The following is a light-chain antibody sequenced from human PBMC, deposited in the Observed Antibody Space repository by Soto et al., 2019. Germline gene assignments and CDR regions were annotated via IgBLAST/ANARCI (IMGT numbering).Light chain of an antibody. J-gene: IGKJ2*02. V-gene: IGKV1-39*01. CDR1: QSISSY. CDR2: AAS. CDR3: QQSYSTPRCT. Sequence: DIQMTQSPSSLSASVGDRVTITCRASQSISSYLNWYQQKPGKAPKLLIYAASSLHSGVPARFSGSGSGTDFTLTISSLQSEDFATYYCQQSYSTPRCTFGQGTKLEIK.